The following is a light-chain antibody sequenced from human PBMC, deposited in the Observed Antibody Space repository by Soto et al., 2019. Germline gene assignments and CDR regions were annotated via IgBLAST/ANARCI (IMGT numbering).Light chain of an antibody. J-gene: IGKJ5*01. CDR2: GAS. CDR1: QRISNN. V-gene: IGKV3-15*01. Sequence: EIVMTQSPATLPVSPGERATLSCRASQRISNNLAWYQQKPGQAPRLLIFGASFRATGIPARFSGSGSGTEFTLTISSLQSEDFAVHYCQQYNNWPPITFGQGTRLEIK. CDR3: QQYNNWPPIT.